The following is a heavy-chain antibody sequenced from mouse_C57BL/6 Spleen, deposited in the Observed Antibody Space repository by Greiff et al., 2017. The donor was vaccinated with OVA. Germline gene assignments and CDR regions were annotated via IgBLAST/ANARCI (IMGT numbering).Heavy chain of an antibody. CDR1: GFTFSDYG. CDR3: ARDGSSSYYYAMDY. J-gene: IGHJ4*01. Sequence: EVKLMESGGGLVKPGGSLKLSCAASGFTFSDYGMHWVRQAPEKGLEWVAYISSGSSTIYYADTVKGRFTISRDNAKNTLFLQMTSLRSEDTAMYYCARDGSSSYYYAMDYWGQGTSVTVSS. D-gene: IGHD1-1*01. V-gene: IGHV5-17*01. CDR2: ISSGSSTI.